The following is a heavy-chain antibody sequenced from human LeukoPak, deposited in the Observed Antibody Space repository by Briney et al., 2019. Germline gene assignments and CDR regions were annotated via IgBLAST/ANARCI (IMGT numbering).Heavy chain of an antibody. D-gene: IGHD6-6*01. V-gene: IGHV3-30*02. CDR2: IRYDGSNK. CDR1: GFTFSSYG. CDR3: AKDLGSSWEFDY. Sequence: GGSLRLSCAASGFTFSSYGMHWVRQAPGKGLEWVAFIRYDGSNKYYADSVKGRFTISRDNSKNTLYLQMNSLRAEDTAVYYCAKDLGSSWEFDYWGQPTLVTVSS. J-gene: IGHJ4*02.